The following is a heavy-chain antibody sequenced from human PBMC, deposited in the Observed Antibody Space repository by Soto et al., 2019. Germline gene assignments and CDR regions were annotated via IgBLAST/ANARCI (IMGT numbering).Heavy chain of an antibody. CDR2: ISSSGSKI. CDR3: ASDLLAGMDV. V-gene: IGHV3-11*04. J-gene: IGHJ6*02. CDR1: GFSFRGYY. Sequence: WGSLKLSCADPGFSFRGYYMRWIRQAPGKGLEWVSYISSSGSKIYSADSLKGRFTISRDNAKNSLYLQMNSLRAEDTALYYCASDLLAGMDVWAQGTTVTVSS.